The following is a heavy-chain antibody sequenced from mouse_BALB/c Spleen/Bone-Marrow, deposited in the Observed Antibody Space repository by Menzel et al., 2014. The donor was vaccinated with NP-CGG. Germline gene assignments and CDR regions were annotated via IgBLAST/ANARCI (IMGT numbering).Heavy chain of an antibody. J-gene: IGHJ4*01. CDR1: GYTFTSYY. CDR3: ERSWLHYAMDY. V-gene: IGHV1S56*01. D-gene: IGHD2-2*01. CDR2: IYPGNVNN. Sequence: VQLQQSGPELVKPGASVRISCKASGYTFTSYYIHWVKQRPGQGPEWIGWIYPGNVNNKYNEKFKGKATLTVDKSSSTAYMQLSSLTSEDSAVYFCERSWLHYAMDYWGQGTSVTVSS.